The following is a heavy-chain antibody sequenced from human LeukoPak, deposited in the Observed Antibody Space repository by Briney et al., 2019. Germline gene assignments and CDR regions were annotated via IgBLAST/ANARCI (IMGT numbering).Heavy chain of an antibody. Sequence: PGGSLRLSCAASGFTFSDYYMSWIRQAPGKGLEWVAYISSSGSTIYYADSVKGRFTISRDNAKNSLYLQMNSLRAEDTAVYYCARSGDHYYDSRTPFDYWGQGTLVTVSS. V-gene: IGHV3-11*01. CDR2: ISSSGSTI. J-gene: IGHJ4*02. CDR1: GFTFSDYY. D-gene: IGHD3-22*01. CDR3: ARSGDHYYDSRTPFDY.